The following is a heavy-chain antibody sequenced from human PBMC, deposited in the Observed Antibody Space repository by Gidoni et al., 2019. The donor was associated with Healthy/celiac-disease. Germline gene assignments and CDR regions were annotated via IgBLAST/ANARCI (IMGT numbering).Heavy chain of an antibody. D-gene: IGHD4-17*01. Sequence: EVQLVESGGGLVQPGGSLRLSCAASGFPVSSYYMSWVRQAPGKGLDWVSVIYSGGSTYYADSVKGRFTIARDNSKNTLYLQMNSLRAEDTAVYYCARDYGDYYGMDVWGQGTTVTVSS. CDR3: ARDYGDYYGMDV. CDR2: IYSGGST. J-gene: IGHJ6*02. V-gene: IGHV3-66*01. CDR1: GFPVSSYY.